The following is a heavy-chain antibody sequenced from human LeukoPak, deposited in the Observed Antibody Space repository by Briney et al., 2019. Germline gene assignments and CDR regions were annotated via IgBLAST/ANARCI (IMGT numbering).Heavy chain of an antibody. V-gene: IGHV3-73*01. CDR1: GFMFSGSG. CDR3: ARESEYDFWTGSYFDY. Sequence: GGSLRLSCAASGFMFSGSGIHWVRQASGKGLGWVGRIRSKVSNYATAFAASVKGRFTISRDDSENAAYLQMNSLRADDTAVYYCARESEYDFWTGSYFDYWGQGTLVTVSS. D-gene: IGHD3-3*01. J-gene: IGHJ4*02. CDR2: IRSKVSNYAT.